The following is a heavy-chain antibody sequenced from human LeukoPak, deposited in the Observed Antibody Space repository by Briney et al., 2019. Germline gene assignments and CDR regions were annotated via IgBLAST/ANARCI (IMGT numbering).Heavy chain of an antibody. D-gene: IGHD6-19*01. V-gene: IGHV3-23*01. Sequence: GGSLRLSCAASGFTFSSYALSWVRQAPGTGLEWVSAISGNGVSTFYADSVKGRFTTSRDNSKNTLCLQMNSLRAEDAAVYYCARPGHGRGWYGNFDQWGQGTLVTVSS. CDR2: ISGNGVST. J-gene: IGHJ4*02. CDR3: ARPGHGRGWYGNFDQ. CDR1: GFTFSSYA.